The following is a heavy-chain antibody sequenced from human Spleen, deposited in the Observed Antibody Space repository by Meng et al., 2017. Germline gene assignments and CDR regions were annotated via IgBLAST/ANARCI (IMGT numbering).Heavy chain of an antibody. D-gene: IGHD4-11*01. V-gene: IGHV4-34*01. Sequence: QVQLQPWGAGLLKPSGTLSLTCVVYGGSFSGYYWSWIRQPPGKGLEWIGEINHSGSTNYNPSLESRATISVDTSQNNLSLKLSSVTAADSAVYYCARGPTTMAHDFDYWGQGTLVTVSS. CDR1: GGSFSGYY. CDR2: INHSGST. CDR3: ARGPTTMAHDFDY. J-gene: IGHJ4*02.